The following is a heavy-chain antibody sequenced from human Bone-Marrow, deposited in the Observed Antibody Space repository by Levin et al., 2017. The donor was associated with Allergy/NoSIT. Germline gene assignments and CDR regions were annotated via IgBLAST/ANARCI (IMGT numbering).Heavy chain of an antibody. D-gene: IGHD6-19*01. CDR2: ISYDGSNK. Sequence: GGSLRLSCVDSGFTFSNYAMHWVRQAPGKGLEWVAVISYDGSNKYYADSVKGRFTISRDNSKNTLYLQMNSLRPEDTAMYYCARIFRVAVAGRGFDSWGQGTLVTVSS. CDR3: ARIFRVAVAGRGFDS. CDR1: GFTFSNYA. J-gene: IGHJ4*02. V-gene: IGHV3-30-3*01.